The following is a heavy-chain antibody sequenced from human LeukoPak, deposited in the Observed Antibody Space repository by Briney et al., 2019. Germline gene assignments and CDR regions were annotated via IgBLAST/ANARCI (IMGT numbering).Heavy chain of an antibody. CDR3: ARLDTYSTTGGAFDI. J-gene: IGHJ3*02. V-gene: IGHV5-51*01. D-gene: IGHD2-2*01. CDR1: GYSFTNYW. Sequence: GESLKISCKGSGYSFTNYWIGWVRQMPGKGLEWMGIIYPGDSDTRYSPSFQGQVTISADKSISTAYLQWSSLKASDTAMYYCARLDTYSTTGGAFDIWGQGTMVTVSS. CDR2: IYPGDSDT.